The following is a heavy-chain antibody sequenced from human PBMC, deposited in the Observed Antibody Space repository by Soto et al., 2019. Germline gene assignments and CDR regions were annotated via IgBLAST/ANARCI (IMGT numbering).Heavy chain of an antibody. CDR1: GFTLSTYG. D-gene: IGHD6-13*01. J-gene: IGHJ4*02. CDR2: IWYDGTTK. V-gene: IGHV3-33*01. Sequence: GGSLRLSCAASGFTLSTYGMHWVRRAPGKGLEWVAVIWYDGTTKYYADSVKGRFTISRDSSKNTLYLQMNSLRAEDTAVYYCATDREGSRYYDFDYWGQGTLVTVSS. CDR3: ATDREGSRYYDFDY.